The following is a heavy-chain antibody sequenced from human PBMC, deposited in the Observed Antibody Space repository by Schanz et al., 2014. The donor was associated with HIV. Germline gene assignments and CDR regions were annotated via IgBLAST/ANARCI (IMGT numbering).Heavy chain of an antibody. D-gene: IGHD1-1*01. CDR2: IKPNDGET. V-gene: IGHV1-2*02. J-gene: IGHJ4*02. Sequence: QLQLVQSGAEVKQPGASVRVSCKASGYTFTDFYIHWVRQAPGQGLEWVGYIKPNDGETYYARKFRGRVTMTRDTSISSASLELTRLRSDDTAVYFCTRNQYQLLPFDFWGQGTLVTVSS. CDR1: GYTFTDFY. CDR3: TRNQYQLLPFDF.